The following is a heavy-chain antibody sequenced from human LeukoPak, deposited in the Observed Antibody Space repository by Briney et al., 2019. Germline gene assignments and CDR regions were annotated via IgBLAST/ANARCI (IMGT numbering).Heavy chain of an antibody. V-gene: IGHV3-48*04. CDR3: ARGSPSRYCSGTTCYLDAFDI. Sequence: GGSLRLSCAASGFAFSSYSMNWVRQAPGKGLEWVSYISSSSSTIYYADSVKGRFTISRDHAKNSLYLQMNSLRAEDTAVYYCARGSPSRYCSGTTCYLDAFDIWGRGTMVTVSS. CDR1: GFAFSSYS. CDR2: ISSSSSTI. D-gene: IGHD2-2*01. J-gene: IGHJ3*02.